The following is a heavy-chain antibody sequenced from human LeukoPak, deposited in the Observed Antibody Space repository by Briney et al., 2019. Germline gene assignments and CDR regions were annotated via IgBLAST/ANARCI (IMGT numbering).Heavy chain of an antibody. CDR3: ARGRGYCSSTSRQLTDY. Sequence: ASVKVSCKASGYTFTSYGISWVRQAPGQGLEWMGWISAYNGNINYAQKLQGRVTMTTDTSTSTAYMELRSLRSDDTAVYYCARGRGYCSSTSRQLTDYWGQGTLVTVSS. D-gene: IGHD2-2*01. CDR2: ISAYNGNI. CDR1: GYTFTSYG. J-gene: IGHJ4*02. V-gene: IGHV1-18*01.